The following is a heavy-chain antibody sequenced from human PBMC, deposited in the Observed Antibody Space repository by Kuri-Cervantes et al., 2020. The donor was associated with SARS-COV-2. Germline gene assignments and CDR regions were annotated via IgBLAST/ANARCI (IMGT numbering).Heavy chain of an antibody. J-gene: IGHJ4*02. V-gene: IGHV3-15*07. D-gene: IGHD2-21*01. Sequence: GESLKISCAASGFTFSNAWMNWVRQAPGKGLEWVGRIKSKTDGGTTDYAAPAKGRFTISRDDSKNTLYLQMNSLKTEDTAVYYCTTDGVVVIADFDYWGQGTLVTVSS. CDR1: GFTFSNAW. CDR3: TTDGVVVIADFDY. CDR2: IKSKTDGGTT.